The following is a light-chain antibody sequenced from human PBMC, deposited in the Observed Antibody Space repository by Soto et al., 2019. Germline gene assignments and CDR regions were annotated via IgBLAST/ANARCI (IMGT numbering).Light chain of an antibody. CDR3: QECGDLQFT. CDR2: DAS. Sequence: DIQMTQSPCSLSASAGDRVTITCQASRGISNYLNWYQQKQGKAPKLLINDASNLETGAPSRFSGSGSGTYFTITISLLQHEDSATYYCQECGDLQFTFGPGTKVDIK. V-gene: IGKV1-33*01. J-gene: IGKJ3*01. CDR1: RGISNY.